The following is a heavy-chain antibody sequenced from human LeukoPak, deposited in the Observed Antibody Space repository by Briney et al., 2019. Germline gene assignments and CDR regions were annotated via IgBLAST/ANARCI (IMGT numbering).Heavy chain of an antibody. V-gene: IGHV3-53*01. D-gene: IGHD4/OR15-4a*01. CDR3: ARRAGAYSHPYDY. Sequence: GGSLRLSCTVSGFTVSSNSMSWVRQAPGKGLEWVSFIYSDNTHYSDSAKGRFTISRDNSKNTLYLQMNSLRAEDTAVYCCARRAGAYSHPYDYWGQGTLVTVSS. J-gene: IGHJ4*02. CDR2: IYSDNT. CDR1: GFTVSSNS.